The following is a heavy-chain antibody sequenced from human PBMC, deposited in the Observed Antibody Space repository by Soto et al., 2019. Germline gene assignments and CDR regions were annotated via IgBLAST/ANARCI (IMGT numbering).Heavy chain of an antibody. CDR2: IYYSGST. Sequence: PSETLSLTCTVSGGSISSYYWSWIRQPPGKGLEWIGYIYYSGSTNYNPSLKSRVTISVDTSKNQFSLKLSSVTAADTAVYYCARIVVVYAPGWLDPWGQGTLVTVSS. V-gene: IGHV4-59*01. CDR3: ARIVVVYAPGWLDP. J-gene: IGHJ5*02. D-gene: IGHD2-15*01. CDR1: GGSISSYY.